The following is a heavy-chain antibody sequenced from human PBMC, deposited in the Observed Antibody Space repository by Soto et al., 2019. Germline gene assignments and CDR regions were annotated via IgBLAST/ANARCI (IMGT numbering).Heavy chain of an antibody. Sequence: QVQLQQWGAGLLKPSETLSLTCAVYGGSFSGYYWTWIRQPPGTGLEWIGEINHSGSTNYNPSLKSRVTISVDTSKNQFSLKLTSVTAADPAVYYCAIDKSTGLFDYWGQGTLVTVSS. CDR3: AIDKSTGLFDY. D-gene: IGHD2-8*02. V-gene: IGHV4-34*01. CDR1: GGSFSGYY. CDR2: INHSGST. J-gene: IGHJ4*02.